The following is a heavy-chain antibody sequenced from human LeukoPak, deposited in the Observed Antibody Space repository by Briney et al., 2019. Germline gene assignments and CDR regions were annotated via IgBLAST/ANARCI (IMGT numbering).Heavy chain of an antibody. CDR2: INPNSGGT. CDR3: ARRGNGWLQGSIDY. V-gene: IGHV1-2*02. D-gene: IGHD5-24*01. J-gene: IGHJ4*02. Sequence: ASVKVSCKASGYTFTGYYMHWVRQAPGQGLEWMGWINPNSGGTNYTQKFQGRVTMTRDTSISTAYMELSRLRSDDTAVYYCARRGNGWLQGSIDYWGQGTLVTVSS. CDR1: GYTFTGYY.